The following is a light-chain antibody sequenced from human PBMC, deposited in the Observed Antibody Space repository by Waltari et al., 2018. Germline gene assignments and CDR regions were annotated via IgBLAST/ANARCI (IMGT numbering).Light chain of an antibody. CDR3: HSRDSNGDVL. CDR2: GNN. J-gene: IGLJ2*01. V-gene: IGLV3-19*01. Sequence: SSELTQAPAVSVAFGQPVRITCHGTSPRTHFVSWFQQKQGPAPTLAIDGNNNRPTGIQDRFAASTSGSRASLTIMGAQAEDEADYYWHSRDSNGDVLIGGGTKETVV. CDR1: SPRTHF.